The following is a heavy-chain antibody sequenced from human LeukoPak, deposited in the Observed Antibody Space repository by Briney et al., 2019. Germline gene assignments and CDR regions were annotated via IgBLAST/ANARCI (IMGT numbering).Heavy chain of an antibody. D-gene: IGHD3-10*01. V-gene: IGHV4-34*01. CDR1: GGSFSGYY. J-gene: IGHJ6*03. CDR3: ARRYRNYYGSGSYYKGYMDV. CDR2: INHSGST. Sequence: NTSETLSLTCAVYGGSFSGYYWSWIRQPPGKGLEWIGEINHSGSTNYNPSLKSRVTISVDTSKNQFSLKLSSVTAADTAVYYCARRYRNYYGSGSYYKGYMDVWGKGTTVTISS.